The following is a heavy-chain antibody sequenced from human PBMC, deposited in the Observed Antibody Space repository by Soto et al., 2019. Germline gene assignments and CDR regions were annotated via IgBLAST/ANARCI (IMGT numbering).Heavy chain of an antibody. J-gene: IGHJ4*02. CDR1: GGSINSGGYC. CDR2: ISYGVST. V-gene: IGHV4-31*03. CDR3: SRGILV. Sequence: QVQLQESGPGLVTPSQTLSLTCTVSGGSINSGGYCWSWIRQHPGKGLEWIGCISYGVSTSYNASLKSRVTISVDTSKNQFSLKLSSVTAADTAVYYCSRGILVWGQGTLITVSS. D-gene: IGHD5-18*01.